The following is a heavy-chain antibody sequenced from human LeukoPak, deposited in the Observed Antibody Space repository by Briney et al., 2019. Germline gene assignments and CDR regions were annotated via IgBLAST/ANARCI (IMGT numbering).Heavy chain of an antibody. CDR3: ARDSGTTGEVKFDP. Sequence: SETLSLTCTVSDDSITIYYWTWIRQPPGKGLEWIGYIDHTGSTNYNPSLNSRVTISRDTSKNHFSLELSSVTAADTAVYYCARDSGTTGEVKFDPWGQGTLVTVSS. J-gene: IGHJ5*02. CDR1: DDSITIYY. V-gene: IGHV4-59*12. CDR2: IDHTGST. D-gene: IGHD3-10*01.